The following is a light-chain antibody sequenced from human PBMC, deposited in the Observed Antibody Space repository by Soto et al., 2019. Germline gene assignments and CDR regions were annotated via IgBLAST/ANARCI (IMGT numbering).Light chain of an antibody. CDR1: SSNIGGNI. CDR2: AND. V-gene: IGLV1-44*01. J-gene: IGLJ2*01. CDR3: AAWDDSLNGVV. Sequence: QSVLTQPPSASGTSGQRVTISCSGSSSNIGGNIVNWYQQLPGTAPKLLIFANDQRPSWVPDRFSGSKSGTSASLAISGLQSEDEANYYCAAWDDSLNGVVFRGGTKVTVL.